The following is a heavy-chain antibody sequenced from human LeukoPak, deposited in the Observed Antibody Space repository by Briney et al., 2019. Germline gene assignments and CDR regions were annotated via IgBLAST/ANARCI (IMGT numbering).Heavy chain of an antibody. CDR3: ARASQSIAVAGRGYYFDY. CDR2: INHSGST. J-gene: IGHJ4*02. V-gene: IGHV4-34*01. CDR1: GGSFSGYY. Sequence: SETLSLTCAVYGGSFSGYYWSWIRQPPGKGLEWIGEINHSGSTNYNPSLKSRVTISVDTSKNQFSLKLSSVTAADTAVYYCARASQSIAVAGRGYYFDYWGQGTLVTVSP. D-gene: IGHD6-19*01.